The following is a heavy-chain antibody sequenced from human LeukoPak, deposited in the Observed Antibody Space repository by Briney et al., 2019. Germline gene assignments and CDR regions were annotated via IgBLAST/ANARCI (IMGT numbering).Heavy chain of an antibody. CDR1: GFTFSSYG. J-gene: IGHJ3*02. Sequence: PGGSLRLSCAASGFTFSSYGMTWVRQAPGKGLEWVSSISISSSYIYYADSVKGRFTMSRDNAKNSLYLQVNSLRAEDTAVYYCARGPRLGVVERDAFDIWGQGTMVTVSS. D-gene: IGHD3-3*01. CDR2: ISISSSYI. CDR3: ARGPRLGVVERDAFDI. V-gene: IGHV3-21*01.